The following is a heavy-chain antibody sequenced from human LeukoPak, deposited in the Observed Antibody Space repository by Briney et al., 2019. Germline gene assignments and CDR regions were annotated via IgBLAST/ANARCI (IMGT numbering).Heavy chain of an antibody. CDR2: TSGSGGST. CDR1: GFTFSTYA. J-gene: IGHJ3*02. V-gene: IGHV3-23*01. Sequence: GSLRLSCAASGFTFSTYAMSWVRQAPGKGLEWVSATSGSGGSTYYADSVKGRFTISRDNSKNTLYLQMDSLRAEDTAVYYCAKDWYRGFDIWGQGTMVTVSS. D-gene: IGHD6-13*01. CDR3: AKDWYRGFDI.